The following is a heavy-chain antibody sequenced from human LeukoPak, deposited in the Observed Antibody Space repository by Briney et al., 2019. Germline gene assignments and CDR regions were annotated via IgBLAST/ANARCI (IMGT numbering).Heavy chain of an antibody. Sequence: SETLSLTCTVSGGSISSYYWSWIRQPPGKGLEWIGEINHSGSTNHNPSLKSRVTISVDTSKNQFSLKLSSVTAADTAVYYCARRKAAAALRGFDYWGQGTLVTVSS. CDR1: GGSISSYY. CDR3: ARRKAAAALRGFDY. V-gene: IGHV4-34*01. D-gene: IGHD6-13*01. J-gene: IGHJ4*02. CDR2: INHSGST.